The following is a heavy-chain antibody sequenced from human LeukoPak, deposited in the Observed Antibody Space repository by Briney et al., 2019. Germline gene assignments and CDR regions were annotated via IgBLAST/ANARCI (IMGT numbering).Heavy chain of an antibody. CDR3: TKERAEIGIPVLDY. CDR2: ISGGGAT. CDR1: GFXFSNYA. D-gene: IGHD2-21*01. Sequence: GGSLRLSCEASGFXFSNYAISWVRQAPGNVPEWVSGISGGGATFYADSVKGRFTISRDNSKNALFLQMNSLGVEGTALYYCTKERAEIGIPVLDYWGQGTLVTVSS. V-gene: IGHV3-23*01. J-gene: IGHJ4*02.